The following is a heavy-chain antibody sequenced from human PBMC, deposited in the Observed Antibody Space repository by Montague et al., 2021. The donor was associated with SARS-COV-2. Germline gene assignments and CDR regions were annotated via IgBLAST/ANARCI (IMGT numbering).Heavy chain of an antibody. CDR1: GGSISGHY. J-gene: IGHJ6*02. V-gene: IGHV4-59*11. CDR2: FDHSGDT. CDR3: ARHYGVVVPAAIYYYYGMDV. D-gene: IGHD2-2*02. Sequence: SETLSLTCSVSGGSISGHYWSWIRQPPGKGLEWIGNFDHSGDTKYNPSLKSRATISVDTSKNQFALRLHSVTAADTAVYYCARHYGVVVPAAIYYYYGMDVWGQGTTVTVSS.